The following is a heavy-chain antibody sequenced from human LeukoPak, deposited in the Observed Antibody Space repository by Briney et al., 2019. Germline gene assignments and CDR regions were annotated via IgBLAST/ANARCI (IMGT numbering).Heavy chain of an antibody. J-gene: IGHJ4*02. D-gene: IGHD4-17*01. Sequence: GGSLRLSCAASGFTFSSYAVSWVRQAPGKGLEWVSAISGSGNSTFYANSVKGRFTISRDISKNTLYLQVNSLRAEDTAVYYCAKAPGTTVTRGFDYWGQGTLVTVSS. V-gene: IGHV3-23*01. CDR1: GFTFSSYA. CDR3: AKAPGTTVTRGFDY. CDR2: ISGSGNST.